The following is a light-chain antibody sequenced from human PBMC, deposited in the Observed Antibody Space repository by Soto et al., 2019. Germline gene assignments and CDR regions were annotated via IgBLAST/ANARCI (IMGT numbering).Light chain of an antibody. V-gene: IGLV2-8*01. Sequence: LTQPPSASGSPGQSVTLSCTGTSSDVGAYNYVSWYQHHPGKAPKLIIYEVSRRPSGVPDRFSGSKSGNTASLTVSGLQTEDEADYYGSSALAFGTGTKVTVL. CDR3: SSALA. CDR1: SSDVGAYNY. J-gene: IGLJ1*01. CDR2: EVS.